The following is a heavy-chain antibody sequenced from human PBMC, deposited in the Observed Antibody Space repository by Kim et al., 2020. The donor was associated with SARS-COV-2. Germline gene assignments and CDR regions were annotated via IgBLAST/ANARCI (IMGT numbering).Heavy chain of an antibody. Sequence: GTTGYAAPGKGRFTISRDDSKTTLYLQMNSLKIEDPAVYYCISSGPRGGYWGQGTLVTVSS. CDR2: GTT. CDR3: ISSGPRGGY. V-gene: IGHV3-15*01. J-gene: IGHJ4*02. D-gene: IGHD6-19*01.